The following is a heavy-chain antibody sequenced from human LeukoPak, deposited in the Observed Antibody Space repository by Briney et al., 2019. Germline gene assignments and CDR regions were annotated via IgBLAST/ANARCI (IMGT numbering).Heavy chain of an antibody. CDR3: ASAPPLLTGTRRRDDY. D-gene: IGHD1-7*01. J-gene: IGHJ4*02. V-gene: IGHV1-69*05. Sequence: SVKVSCKASGGTFSSYAISWVRQAPGQGLEWMGGIIPIFGTANYAQKFQGRVTITTDESTSTAYMELSSLRSEDTAVYYCASAPPLLTGTRRRDDYWGQGTLVTVSS. CDR1: GGTFSSYA. CDR2: IIPIFGTA.